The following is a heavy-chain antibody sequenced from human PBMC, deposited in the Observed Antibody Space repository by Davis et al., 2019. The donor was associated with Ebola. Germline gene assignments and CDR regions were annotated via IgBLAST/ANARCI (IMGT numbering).Heavy chain of an antibody. J-gene: IGHJ4*02. D-gene: IGHD1-26*01. CDR1: GGSISSSSYY. CDR3: ASGLRKLGATPLHVY. V-gene: IGHV4-39*01. Sequence: ETLSLTCTVSGGSISSSSYYWGWIRQPPGKGLEWIGSIYYSGSTYYNPSLKSRVTISVDTSKNQFSLKLSSVTAADTAVYYCASGLRKLGATPLHVYWGQGTLVTVSS. CDR2: IYYSGST.